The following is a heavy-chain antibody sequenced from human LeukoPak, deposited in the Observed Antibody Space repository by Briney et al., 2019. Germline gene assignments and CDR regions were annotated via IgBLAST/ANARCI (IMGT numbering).Heavy chain of an antibody. CDR1: GFTFSSYG. V-gene: IGHV3-33*06. Sequence: GRSLGLSCAASGFTFSSYGMHWVRQAPGKGLEWVAVIWYDGSNKYYADSVKGRFTISRDNSKNTLYLQMNSLRAEDTAVYYCAKLGIVVVVAATTWFDPWGQGTLVTVSS. J-gene: IGHJ5*02. CDR2: IWYDGSNK. D-gene: IGHD2-15*01. CDR3: AKLGIVVVVAATTWFDP.